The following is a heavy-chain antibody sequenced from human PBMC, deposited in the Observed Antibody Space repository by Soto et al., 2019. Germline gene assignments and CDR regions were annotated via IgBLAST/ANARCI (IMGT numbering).Heavy chain of an antibody. Sequence: EVQLLESGGGLVQPGGSLRLSCAASGFTFSSYAMSWVRQAPGKGLEWVSAISGSGGSTYYADSVKGRFTISRDNSNNTLYLQMNSLRAEDTAVYYCAKDRGRVATGAFGMDVWGQGTTVTVSS. CDR1: GFTFSSYA. CDR2: ISGSGGST. CDR3: AKDRGRVATGAFGMDV. D-gene: IGHD5-12*01. V-gene: IGHV3-23*01. J-gene: IGHJ6*02.